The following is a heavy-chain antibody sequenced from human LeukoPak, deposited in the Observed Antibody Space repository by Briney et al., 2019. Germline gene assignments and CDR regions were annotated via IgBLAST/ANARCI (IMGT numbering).Heavy chain of an antibody. J-gene: IGHJ4*02. D-gene: IGHD3-9*01. CDR2: IYYSDLT. Sequence: SETLSLTCTVSGGFLSSSLYYWGWIRQPPGKGLEWIGSIYYSDLTYYNPSLESRVAMSLDTSKNQFSLGLSSVTAADTAIYYCARLFRLADRSRGYFDYWGPGRLVTVSS. V-gene: IGHV4-39*07. CDR1: GGFLSSSLYY. CDR3: ARLFRLADRSRGYFDY.